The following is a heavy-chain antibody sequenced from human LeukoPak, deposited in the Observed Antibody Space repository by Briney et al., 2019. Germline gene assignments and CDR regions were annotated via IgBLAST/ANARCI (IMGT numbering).Heavy chain of an antibody. CDR3: ARRASSTGWSFDS. J-gene: IGHJ4*02. D-gene: IGHD6-19*01. Sequence: SGTLSLTCTVSGVSINDYYWTWIRQPAGKGLEWIGQIYPSGSPKYNPSLESRVTMSVDTSKKHFSLQLTFVTVADTGVYYCARRASSTGWSFDSWGQGTQVTVSS. V-gene: IGHV4-4*07. CDR1: GVSINDYY. CDR2: IYPSGSP.